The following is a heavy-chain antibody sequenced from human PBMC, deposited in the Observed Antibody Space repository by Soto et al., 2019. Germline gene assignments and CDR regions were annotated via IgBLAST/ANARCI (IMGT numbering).Heavy chain of an antibody. CDR1: GGTFTSYT. D-gene: IGHD2-2*01. Sequence: SVRVSCKASGGTFTSYTISWVRQAPGQGLEWMGRIIPILGIANYAQKFQGRVTITADKSTSTAYMELSSLRSEDTAVYYCARSRLEGGVRSSSRNYYYYMYVWAKGATVTVS. V-gene: IGHV1-69*02. J-gene: IGHJ6*03. CDR2: IIPILGIA. CDR3: ARSRLEGGVRSSSRNYYYYMYV.